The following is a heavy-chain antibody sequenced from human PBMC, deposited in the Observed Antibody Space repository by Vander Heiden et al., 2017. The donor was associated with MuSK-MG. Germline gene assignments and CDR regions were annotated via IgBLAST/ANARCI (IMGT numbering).Heavy chain of an antibody. CDR1: GGPFSSYA. Sequence: QVQLVQSGAEVKKPGSSVKVSCKASGGPFSSYAISGVRQAPGQGLEWMGRIIPILDIANYTQKFQGRVTITADKSTSTAYMELSSLRSEDTAVYYCAGAGLFCSGGSCYSGGYFDYWGQGTLVTVSS. CDR3: AGAGLFCSGGSCYSGGYFDY. V-gene: IGHV1-69*04. J-gene: IGHJ4*02. D-gene: IGHD2-15*01. CDR2: IIPILDIA.